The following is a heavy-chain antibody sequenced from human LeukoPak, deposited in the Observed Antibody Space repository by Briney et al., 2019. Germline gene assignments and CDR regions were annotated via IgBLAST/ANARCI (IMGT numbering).Heavy chain of an antibody. CDR2: ISAYSGNT. D-gene: IGHD3-10*01. CDR1: GYTFTSYG. Sequence: ASVKVSCKASGYTFTSYGISWVRQAPGQGLEWMGWISAYSGNTNYAQKLQGRVTMTTDTSTSTAYMELRSLRSDDTAVYYCARAVAMVRGVITTVFDYWGQGTLVTVSS. J-gene: IGHJ4*02. CDR3: ARAVAMVRGVITTVFDY. V-gene: IGHV1-18*01.